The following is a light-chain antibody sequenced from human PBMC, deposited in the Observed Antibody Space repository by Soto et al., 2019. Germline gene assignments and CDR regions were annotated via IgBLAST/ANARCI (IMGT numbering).Light chain of an antibody. CDR1: SSDVGGYNY. CDR3: CSYADTNPFV. J-gene: IGLJ1*01. Sequence: QSALTQPRSVSGSPGQSVTISCTGTSSDVGGYNYVSWYQQYLGKAPKLMIYDVSKRPSGVPDRFSGSKSGNTASLTISGLQAEDEADYYCCSYADTNPFVFGAGNKVIVL. CDR2: DVS. V-gene: IGLV2-11*01.